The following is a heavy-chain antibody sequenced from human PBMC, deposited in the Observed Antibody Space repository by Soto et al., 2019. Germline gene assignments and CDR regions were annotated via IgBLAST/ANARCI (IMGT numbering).Heavy chain of an antibody. CDR1: GGSISSGGYY. V-gene: IGHV4-31*03. Sequence: SETLSLTCTVSGGSISSGGYYWSWIRQHPGKGLEWIGYIYYSGSTYYNPSLKSRVTISVDTSKNQFSLKLSSVTAADTAVYYCARVNDYGGNSRPYYFDYWGQGTLVTVSS. CDR2: IYYSGST. CDR3: ARVNDYGGNSRPYYFDY. D-gene: IGHD4-17*01. J-gene: IGHJ4*02.